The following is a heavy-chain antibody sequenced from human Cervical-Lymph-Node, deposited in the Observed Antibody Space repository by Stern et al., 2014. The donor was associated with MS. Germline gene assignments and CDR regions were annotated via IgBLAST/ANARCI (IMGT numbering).Heavy chain of an antibody. V-gene: IGHV4-59*02. Sequence: QLQLQASGPGLVKPSETLSLTCTVSGGAVSDYYWTWIRQRPGKGLEWVGYISDTGTTNYNPSLHSRVTITLDTSQNQVSLRLRSVTAADTAVYYCARDPSTTASDWFFDLWGRGSLVTVSS. CDR1: GGAVSDYY. CDR2: ISDTGTT. J-gene: IGHJ2*01. D-gene: IGHD2-21*02. CDR3: ARDPSTTASDWFFDL.